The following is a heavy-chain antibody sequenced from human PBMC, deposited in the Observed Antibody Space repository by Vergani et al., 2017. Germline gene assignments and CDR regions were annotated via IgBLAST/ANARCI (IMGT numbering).Heavy chain of an antibody. CDR2: INHSGST. V-gene: IGHV4-34*01. CDR3: ARGRHRRKYSGRPTHRYYFDY. Sequence: QVQLQQWGAGLLKPSETLSLTCAVYGGSFSGYYWSWIRPPPGKGLAWIGEINHSGSTNYNPSLKSRVTISVDTSKNQVSLNLSSVTAADTAVYDCARGRHRRKYSGRPTHRYYFDYWGQGTLVTVSS. CDR1: GGSFSGYY. D-gene: IGHD1-26*01. J-gene: IGHJ4*02.